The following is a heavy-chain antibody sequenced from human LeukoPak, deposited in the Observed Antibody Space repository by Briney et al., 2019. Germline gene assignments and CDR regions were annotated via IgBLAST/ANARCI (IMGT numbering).Heavy chain of an antibody. D-gene: IGHD3-10*01. V-gene: IGHV1-24*01. CDR1: GYTLTELS. Sequence: GASVKVSCMVSGYTLTELSMHWVRQAPGKGLEWMGGFDPEDGETIYAQKFQGRVTMTEDTSTDTAYMELSSLRSEDTAVYYCASRAYGSGSYSIDPWGQGTLVTVSS. CDR2: FDPEDGET. J-gene: IGHJ5*02. CDR3: ASRAYGSGSYSIDP.